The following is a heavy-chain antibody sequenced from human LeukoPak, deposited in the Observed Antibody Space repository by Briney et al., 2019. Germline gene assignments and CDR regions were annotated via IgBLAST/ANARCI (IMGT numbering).Heavy chain of an antibody. J-gene: IGHJ6*02. V-gene: IGHV1-2*02. CDR2: INPNSGGT. Sequence: ASVKVSCKASGYTFTDYYMHWVRQAPGQGLEWMGWINPNSGGTNYAQKFQGRVTMTRDTSISTAYMELSRLRSDDTAEYYCARARSIAVAGYYYYGMDVWGQGTTVTVSS. D-gene: IGHD6-19*01. CDR1: GYTFTDYY. CDR3: ARARSIAVAGYYYYGMDV.